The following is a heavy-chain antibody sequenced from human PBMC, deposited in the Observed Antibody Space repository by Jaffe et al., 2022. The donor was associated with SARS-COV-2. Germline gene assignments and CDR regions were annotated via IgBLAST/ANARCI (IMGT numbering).Heavy chain of an antibody. J-gene: IGHJ6*03. CDR3: ARGHGDYIYYYYYYMDV. CDR2: VNHSGST. Sequence: QVHLQQWGAGLLKPSETLSLTCAVYGGSFSGYYWTWIRQPPGKGLEWIGEVNHSGSTTYNPSLWSRVTISLDTSKNQFSLKLSSVTAADTAVYYCARGHGDYIYYYYYYMDVWGKGTTVTVSS. V-gene: IGHV4-34*01. D-gene: IGHD4-17*01. CDR1: GGSFSGYY.